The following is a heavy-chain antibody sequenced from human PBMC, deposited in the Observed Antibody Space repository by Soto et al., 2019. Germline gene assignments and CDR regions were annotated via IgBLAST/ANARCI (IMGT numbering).Heavy chain of an antibody. D-gene: IGHD6-19*01. V-gene: IGHV4-59*01. CDR2: IYYSGST. Sequence: NPSETLSLTCTVSGGSISSYYWSWIRQPPGKGLEWIGYIYYSGSTNYNPSLKSRVTISVDTSKNQFSLKLSSVTAADTAVYYCARRDKQWLASYYYYGMDVWGQGTTVTVSS. J-gene: IGHJ6*02. CDR1: GGSISSYY. CDR3: ARRDKQWLASYYYYGMDV.